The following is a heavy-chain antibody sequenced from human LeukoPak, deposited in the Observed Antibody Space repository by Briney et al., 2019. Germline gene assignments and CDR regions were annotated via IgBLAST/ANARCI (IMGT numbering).Heavy chain of an antibody. CDR3: ARDNWVDY. CDR2: ISSGSTM. J-gene: IGHJ4*02. Sequence: PGGSLRLSCAAYGFTFSSYEMNWVRQAPGKGLEWVSYISSGSTMHYADSVKGRFTISRDNAKRSVYLQMNSLRAEDTAVYYCARDNWVDYWGQGTLVTVSS. D-gene: IGHD7-27*01. CDR1: GFTFSSYE. V-gene: IGHV3-48*03.